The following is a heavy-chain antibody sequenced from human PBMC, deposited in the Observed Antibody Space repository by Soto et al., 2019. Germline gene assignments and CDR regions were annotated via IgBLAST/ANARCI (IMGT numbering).Heavy chain of an antibody. CDR2: ISGSGST. V-gene: IGHV3-23*01. Sequence: EVQLLDSGGGLVQPGGSLRLSCAASGFTVSSYAMSWVRQAPGKGLEWVSVISGSGSTYSADSVKGRFTISRDSSKNTVYLQMNSLRAEDTAVYYCSKALRFTFTTGYYMDVWGRGTTVTVSS. CDR3: SKALRFTFTTGYYMDV. J-gene: IGHJ6*03. CDR1: GFTVSSYA. D-gene: IGHD3-16*01.